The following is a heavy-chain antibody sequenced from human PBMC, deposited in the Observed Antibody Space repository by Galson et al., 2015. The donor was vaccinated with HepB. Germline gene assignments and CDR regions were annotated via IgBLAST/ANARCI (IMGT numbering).Heavy chain of an antibody. Sequence: QSGAEVKKPGESLKISCKGSGYSFTNYWIGWVRQMPGRGLEWMGIIYPDDSDTRYSPSFQGQVTISADKSISTAYLQWSSLKASDTAMYYCARHLHGDYAGFDYWGQGTLVTVSS. CDR1: GYSFTNYW. J-gene: IGHJ4*02. V-gene: IGHV5-51*01. CDR2: IYPDDSDT. D-gene: IGHD4-17*01. CDR3: ARHLHGDYAGFDY.